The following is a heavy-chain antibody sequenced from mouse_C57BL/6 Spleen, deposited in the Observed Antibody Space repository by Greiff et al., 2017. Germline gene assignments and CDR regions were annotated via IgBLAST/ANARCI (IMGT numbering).Heavy chain of an antibody. J-gene: IGHJ2*01. CDR2: IDPSDSYT. Sequence: VQLQQPGAELVMPGASVKLSCKASGYTFTSYWMHWVKQRPGQGLEWIGDIDPSDSYTNYNQKFKGKSTLTVDKSSSTAYMQLSSVTSEDSAVDYCARSSYYGSSYGSYFDYWGQGTTLTVSS. CDR1: GYTFTSYW. CDR3: ARSSYYGSSYGSYFDY. D-gene: IGHD1-1*01. V-gene: IGHV1-69*01.